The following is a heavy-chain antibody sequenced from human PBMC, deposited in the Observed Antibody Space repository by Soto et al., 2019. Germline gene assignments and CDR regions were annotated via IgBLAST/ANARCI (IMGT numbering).Heavy chain of an antibody. Sequence: QVQLVESGGGVVQPGRSLRLSCAASGFTFSSYAMHWVRQAPGKGLEWVAVISYDGSNKYYADSVKGRFTISRDNSKNTLYLQMNSLRAEDTAVYYCARGVIVPAAPLDPYWFDPWGQGTLVTVSS. CDR1: GFTFSSYA. J-gene: IGHJ5*02. D-gene: IGHD2-2*01. V-gene: IGHV3-30-3*01. CDR3: ARGVIVPAAPLDPYWFDP. CDR2: ISYDGSNK.